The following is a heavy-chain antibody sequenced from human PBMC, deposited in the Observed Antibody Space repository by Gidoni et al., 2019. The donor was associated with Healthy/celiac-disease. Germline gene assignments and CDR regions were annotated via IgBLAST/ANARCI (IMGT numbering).Heavy chain of an antibody. Sequence: QVQLVQSGAEVKKPGASVKVSCKASGYTFTGYYMHWVRQAPGQGVEWMGWINPNRGGTKYAKKFQGWVTMTRDTSISTAYMEVSRLGSDDTAVYYCARVQSRSSRFYFDYLSQGTLVTVSS. V-gene: IGHV1-2*04. CDR3: ARVQSRSSRFYFDY. CDR1: GYTFTGYY. D-gene: IGHD6-6*01. CDR2: INPNRGGT. J-gene: IGHJ4*02.